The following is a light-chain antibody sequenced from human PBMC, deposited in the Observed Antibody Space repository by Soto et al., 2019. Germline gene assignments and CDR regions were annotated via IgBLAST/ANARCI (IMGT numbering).Light chain of an antibody. CDR2: DAS. J-gene: IGKJ5*01. CDR3: QQRDNWPPSIT. V-gene: IGKV3-11*01. CDR1: QSVSSY. Sequence: EIVLTQSPATLSLSRGERATLSCRASQSVSSYLAWYQQKPGQAPRLLIYDASNRATGIPARFSGSGSGTDFTLTISSLEPEDFAVYYCQQRDNWPPSITFGQGTRLEIK.